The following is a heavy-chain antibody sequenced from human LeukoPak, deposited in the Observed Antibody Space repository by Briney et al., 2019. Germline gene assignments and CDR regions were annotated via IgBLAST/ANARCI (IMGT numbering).Heavy chain of an antibody. D-gene: IGHD3-22*01. CDR2: ISAYNGNT. CDR1: GYTFTSYG. Sequence: ASVKVSCKASGYTFTSYGISWVRQAPGQGLEWMGWISAYNGNTNYAQKLQGRVTMTTDTSTSTAYMELSSLRSEDTAVYYCARDDSSGRYSYGMDVWGQGTTVTVSS. J-gene: IGHJ6*02. V-gene: IGHV1-18*01. CDR3: ARDDSSGRYSYGMDV.